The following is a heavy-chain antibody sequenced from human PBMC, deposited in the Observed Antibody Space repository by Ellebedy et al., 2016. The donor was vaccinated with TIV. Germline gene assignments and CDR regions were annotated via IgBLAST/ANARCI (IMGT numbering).Heavy chain of an antibody. CDR1: RFTFSIFG. CDR2: ISSDGTNK. J-gene: IGHJ4*02. V-gene: IGHV3-30*18. CDR3: AKDESGGDLPRPFDH. D-gene: IGHD5-12*01. Sequence: GESLKISCAASRFTFSIFGLHWVRQAPGKGLEWVAIISSDGTNKYYADSVRGRFTISRDNSKNTLYLQMDSLRPEDTAIYYCAKDESGGDLPRPFDHWGQGTLVTVPS.